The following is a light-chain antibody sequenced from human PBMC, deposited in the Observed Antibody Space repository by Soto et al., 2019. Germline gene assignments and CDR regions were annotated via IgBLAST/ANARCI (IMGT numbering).Light chain of an antibody. Sequence: QSALIQPPSVSGSPGRSVTISCTGTSSDVGSYDYVSWYQQHTGTVPKPMLYNVTTQPSGVPDRFPGSRSGNSASMTIFGLQAEDEADYTCCSYTSSDTYVFETRTMIT. CDR1: SSDVGSYDY. CDR2: NVT. CDR3: CSYTSSDTYV. V-gene: IGLV2-11*01. J-gene: IGLJ1*01.